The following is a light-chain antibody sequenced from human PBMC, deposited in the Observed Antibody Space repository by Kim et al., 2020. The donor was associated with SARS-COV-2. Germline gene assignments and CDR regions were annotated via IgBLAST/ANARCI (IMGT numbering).Light chain of an antibody. V-gene: IGKV3-11*01. J-gene: IGKJ1*01. CDR1: QSVDSY. CDR3: QHRRNWPRWT. CDR2: DAY. Sequence: EIVLTQSPATLSLSPGERATLSCRASQSVDSYLAWYQQRCGQAPRLLMYDAYRRATGTPARFSGSGSGTDFTLTINSVEPEDFAVYYCQHRRNWPRWTFGQGTKVDIK.